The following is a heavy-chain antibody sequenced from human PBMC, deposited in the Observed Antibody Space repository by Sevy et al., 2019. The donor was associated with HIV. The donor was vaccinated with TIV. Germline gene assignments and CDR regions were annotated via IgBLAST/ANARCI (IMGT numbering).Heavy chain of an antibody. Sequence: ASVKVSCKASAYTFTGHYIHWVRQAPGQGLECMGWINPNSGGTIYAQKFQGRVTMTRDTSISTGYMELSRLRSDDTAVYYCARGGVVVEPAARGYFDYWGQGTLVTVSS. CDR3: ARGGVVVEPAARGYFDY. CDR1: AYTFTGHY. J-gene: IGHJ4*02. D-gene: IGHD2-2*01. CDR2: INPNSGGT. V-gene: IGHV1-2*02.